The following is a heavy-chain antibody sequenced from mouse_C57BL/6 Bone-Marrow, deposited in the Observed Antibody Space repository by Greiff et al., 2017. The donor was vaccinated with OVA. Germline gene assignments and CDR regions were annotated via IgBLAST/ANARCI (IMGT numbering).Heavy chain of an antibody. J-gene: IGHJ4*01. CDR2: IYPRSGNT. CDR3: APGTMGLRGVTYYAMDY. V-gene: IGHV1-81*01. Sequence: VQVVESGAELARPGASVKLSCKASGYTFTSYGISWVKQRTGQGLEWIGEIYPRSGNTYYNEKFKGKATLTADKSSSTAYMELRSLTSEDSAVYFCAPGTMGLRGVTYYAMDYWGQGTSVTVSS. CDR1: GYTFTSYG. D-gene: IGHD1-1*02.